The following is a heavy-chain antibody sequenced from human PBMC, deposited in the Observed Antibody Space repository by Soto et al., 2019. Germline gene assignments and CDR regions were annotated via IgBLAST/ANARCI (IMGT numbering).Heavy chain of an antibody. Sequence: QVRLVQSGAEVKKTESSVKVSCEASGTTFSNFAIGWVRQAPGQGLEWMGGIILPFGTPNYAQKVQGRVTISADESMTTVYMELRGLRSGDTAVYYCVRGPDYEGYFDYWGQGTLVTVSS. CDR1: GTTFSNFA. CDR2: IILPFGTP. J-gene: IGHJ4*02. D-gene: IGHD3-22*01. CDR3: VRGPDYEGYFDY. V-gene: IGHV1-69*12.